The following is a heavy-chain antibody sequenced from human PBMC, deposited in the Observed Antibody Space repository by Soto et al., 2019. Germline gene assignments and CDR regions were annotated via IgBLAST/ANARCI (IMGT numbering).Heavy chain of an antibody. D-gene: IGHD2-8*02. CDR3: VKDFDRTWSFDF. J-gene: IGHJ4*02. V-gene: IGHV3-30*18. CDR1: GFPFSTNV. CDR2: MSHDGKNK. Sequence: GGSLRLSCGASGFPFSTNVMHWVRQSPGKGLEWVAFMSHDGKNKYYVDSVKGRFTISRDNSKNTLYLHMDSLRPEDTAVYYCVKDFDRTWSFDFWGQGTLVTVSS.